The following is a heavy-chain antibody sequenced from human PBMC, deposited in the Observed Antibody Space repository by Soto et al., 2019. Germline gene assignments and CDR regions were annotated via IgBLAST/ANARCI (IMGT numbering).Heavy chain of an antibody. Sequence: QVQLVESGGGVVQPGRSLRLSCAASGVTFSSYGMHWVRQAPGKGLEWVAVIWYDGSNNYYADSVKGRFTISRDNSKNTLYLEMNSLRAEDTAVYYCVRGQNLWPVKDYFDYWGQGTLVTVSS. CDR3: VRGQNLWPVKDYFDY. CDR1: GVTFSSYG. CDR2: IWYDGSNN. D-gene: IGHD2-21*01. J-gene: IGHJ4*02. V-gene: IGHV3-33*01.